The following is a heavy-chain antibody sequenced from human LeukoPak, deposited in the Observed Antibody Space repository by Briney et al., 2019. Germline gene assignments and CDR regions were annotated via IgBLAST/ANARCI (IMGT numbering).Heavy chain of an antibody. CDR3: ARQSDSDYYGSGSYYSLGAFDI. D-gene: IGHD3-10*01. CDR1: GGSISSYY. CDR2: IYYSGST. Sequence: SETLSLTCTVSGGSISSYYWSWIRQPPGKGLEWIGYIYYSGSTNYNPSLKSRVTISVDTSKNQFSLKLSSVTAADTSVYYCARQSDSDYYGSGSYYSLGAFDIWGQGTMVTVSS. J-gene: IGHJ3*02. V-gene: IGHV4-59*08.